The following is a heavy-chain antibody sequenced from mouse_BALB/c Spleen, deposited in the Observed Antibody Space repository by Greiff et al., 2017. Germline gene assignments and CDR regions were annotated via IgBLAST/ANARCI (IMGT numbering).Heavy chain of an antibody. J-gene: IGHJ4*01. V-gene: IGHV1-14*01. D-gene: IGHD2-1*01. Sequence: EVKLMESGPELVKPGASVKMSCKASGYTFTSYVMHWVKQKPGQGLEWIGYINPYNDGTKYNEKFKGKATLTSDKSSSTAYMELSSLTSEDSAVYYCARLSYGNYGYAMDYWGQGTSVTVSS. CDR3: ARLSYGNYGYAMDY. CDR1: GYTFTSYV. CDR2: INPYNDGT.